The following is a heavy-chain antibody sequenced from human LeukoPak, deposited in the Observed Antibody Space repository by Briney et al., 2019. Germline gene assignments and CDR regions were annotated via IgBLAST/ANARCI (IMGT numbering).Heavy chain of an antibody. V-gene: IGHV3-21*01. CDR1: GFTFSSYS. J-gene: IGHJ4*02. CDR3: ARGGYYLESLPEY. Sequence: PGGSLRLSCAASGFTFSSYSMNLVRQAAGKGLEWVSSISSSSSYIYYAYSVKGRFTISRDNAKNSLYLQMNSLRAEDTAVYYCARGGYYLESLPEYWGQGTLVTVSS. D-gene: IGHD3-22*01. CDR2: ISSSSSYI.